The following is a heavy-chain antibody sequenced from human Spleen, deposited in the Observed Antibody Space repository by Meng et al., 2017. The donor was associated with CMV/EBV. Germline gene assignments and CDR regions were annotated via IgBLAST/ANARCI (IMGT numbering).Heavy chain of an antibody. V-gene: IGHV3-48*04. CDR1: RFDFRTYH. CDR2: INSAGNPR. Sequence: GESLKISCAASRFDFRTYHMNWVRQAPGKGLEWLAYINSAGNPRYYADSVKGRFTISRDNAKNTLHLQMDSLRAEDTAVYYCVRLGGRDPLDHWGLGTLVTVSS. D-gene: IGHD2-15*01. CDR3: VRLGGRDPLDH. J-gene: IGHJ4*02.